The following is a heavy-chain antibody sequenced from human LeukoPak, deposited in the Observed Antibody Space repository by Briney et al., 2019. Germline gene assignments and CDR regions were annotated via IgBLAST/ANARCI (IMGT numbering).Heavy chain of an antibody. Sequence: ASVKVSCKASGYTFTGYYMHWVRQAPGQGLEGMGWINPNSGGTNYAQKFQGWVTMTRDTSISTAYMELSRLRSDDTAVYYCARESPSSGWYGYDYWGQGTLVTVSS. CDR1: GYTFTGYY. CDR3: ARESPSSGWYGYDY. V-gene: IGHV1-2*04. J-gene: IGHJ4*02. D-gene: IGHD6-19*01. CDR2: INPNSGGT.